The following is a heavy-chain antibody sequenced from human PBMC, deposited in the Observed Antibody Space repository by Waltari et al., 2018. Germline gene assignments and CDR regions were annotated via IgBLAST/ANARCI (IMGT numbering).Heavy chain of an antibody. CDR3: VRGMGDGY. CDR1: GFTFSSYW. J-gene: IGHJ4*02. D-gene: IGHD1-26*01. Sequence: EVQLVESGGGLVQPGGSLRLSCAASGFTFSSYWMHWVRQAPGKGLVRVSRINSDGRIITYADSAKGRFTISRDNAKNTLHLQMNSLRADDTAVYYCVRGMGDGYWGRGSLVTVDS. V-gene: IGHV3-74*01. CDR2: INSDGRII.